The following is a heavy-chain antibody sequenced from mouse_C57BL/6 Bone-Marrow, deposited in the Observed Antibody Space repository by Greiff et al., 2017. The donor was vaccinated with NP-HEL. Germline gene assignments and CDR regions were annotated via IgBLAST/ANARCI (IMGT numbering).Heavy chain of an antibody. V-gene: IGHV1-47*01. CDR1: GYTFTTYP. Sequence: VKLMESGAELVKPGASVKMSCKASGYTFTTYPIEWMKQNHGKSLEWIGNFHPYNDDTKYNEKFKGKATLTVEKSSSTVYLELSRLTSDDSAVYYCARSGVLGGNFDVWGTGTTVTVSS. D-gene: IGHD1-1*01. J-gene: IGHJ1*03. CDR2: FHPYNDDT. CDR3: ARSGVLGGNFDV.